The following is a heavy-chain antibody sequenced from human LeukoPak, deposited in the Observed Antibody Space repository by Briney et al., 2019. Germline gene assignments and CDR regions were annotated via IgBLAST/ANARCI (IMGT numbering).Heavy chain of an antibody. Sequence: ETLSLTCAVYGGSFSGYYWTWVRQAPGKGLEWVANIKKDGSEKYYADSVKGRFTISRDNAKKSLYLQMNSLRAEDTAVYYCARHLSGVTGYTYGRGIDYWGQGTLVTVSS. V-gene: IGHV3-7*01. D-gene: IGHD5-18*01. J-gene: IGHJ4*02. CDR1: GGSFSGYY. CDR3: ARHLSGVTGYTYGRGIDY. CDR2: IKKDGSEK.